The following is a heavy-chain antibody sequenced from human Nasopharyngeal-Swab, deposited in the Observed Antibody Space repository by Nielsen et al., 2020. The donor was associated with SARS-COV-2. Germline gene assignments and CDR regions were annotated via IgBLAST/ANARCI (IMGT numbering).Heavy chain of an antibody. Sequence: GESLRISCTGSGYSFTSYCIGWVRQLPGKGLEWMGIIYPGDSDTRYSPSFQGQVTISADKSISTAYLQWSSLKASDTAMYYCARQGAVGATSVWGQGTLVTVSS. D-gene: IGHD1-26*01. V-gene: IGHV5-51*01. CDR1: GYSFTSYC. CDR3: ARQGAVGATSV. J-gene: IGHJ4*02. CDR2: IYPGDSDT.